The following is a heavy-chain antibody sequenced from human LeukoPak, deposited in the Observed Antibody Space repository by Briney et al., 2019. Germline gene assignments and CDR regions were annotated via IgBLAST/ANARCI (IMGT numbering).Heavy chain of an antibody. CDR3: ARGVDY. J-gene: IGHJ4*02. Sequence: GGSLRLSCAASGFTFSNYWMHWVRQAPGKGLVWVSRINTDENSTSYADSVKGRFTISRDNAKNTLYLQMNSLKAEDTAVYYCARGVDYWGQGTLVTVSS. CDR1: GFTFSNYW. CDR2: INTDENST. V-gene: IGHV3-74*01.